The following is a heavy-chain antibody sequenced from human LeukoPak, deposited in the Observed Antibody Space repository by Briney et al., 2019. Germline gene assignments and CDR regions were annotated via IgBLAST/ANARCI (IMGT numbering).Heavy chain of an antibody. CDR3: TRHSDPYCSRANCYVDNFYGLDV. J-gene: IGHJ6*02. D-gene: IGHD2-2*01. Sequence: ASVKVSCKVSGYTLTELSMHWVRQAPGKGLEWMGGFDPEDGETIYEQKLQGRVTMTEDTSTDTAYMELSRLRSEDTAVYYCTRHSDPYCSRANCYVDNFYGLDVWGQGTWVTVSS. CDR2: FDPEDGET. CDR1: GYTLTELS. V-gene: IGHV1-24*01.